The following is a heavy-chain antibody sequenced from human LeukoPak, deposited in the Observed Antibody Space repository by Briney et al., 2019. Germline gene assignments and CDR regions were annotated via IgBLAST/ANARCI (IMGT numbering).Heavy chain of an antibody. J-gene: IGHJ6*03. D-gene: IGHD4-23*01. V-gene: IGHV1-8*02. CDR1: GGTVSSYA. Sequence: ASVKVSCKASGGTVSSYAISWVRQATGQGLEWMGWMNPNSGNTGYAQKFQGRVTMTRNTSISTAYMELSSLRSEDTAVYYCARRDYGGNSYYYYYYMDVWGKGTTVTVSS. CDR2: MNPNSGNT. CDR3: ARRDYGGNSYYYYYYMDV.